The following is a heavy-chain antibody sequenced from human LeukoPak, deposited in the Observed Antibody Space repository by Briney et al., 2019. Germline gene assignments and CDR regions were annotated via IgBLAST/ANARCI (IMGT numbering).Heavy chain of an antibody. J-gene: IGHJ6*03. CDR2: ISWDGGST. D-gene: IGHD4-23*01. CDR1: GFTFDDYA. V-gene: IGHV3-43D*04. Sequence: GGSLRLSCAASGFTFDDYAMHWVRQAPGKGLEWVSLISWDGGSTYYADSVKGRLTISRDNSKNSLYLQMNSLRAEDTALYYCAKDEAPRWYYYYMDVWGKGTTVTVSS. CDR3: AKDEAPRWYYYYMDV.